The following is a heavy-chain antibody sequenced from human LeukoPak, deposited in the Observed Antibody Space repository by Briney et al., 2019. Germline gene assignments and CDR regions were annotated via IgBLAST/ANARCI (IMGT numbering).Heavy chain of an antibody. CDR3: ARVVGATDPPYYFDY. D-gene: IGHD1-26*01. J-gene: IGHJ4*02. CDR1: GYTFSGYY. V-gene: IGHV1-2*02. CDR2: INPNSGGT. Sequence: ASVKVSCKASGYTFSGYYIHWVRQAPGQGLEWMGWINPNSGGTNYAQKLQGRVTMTTDTSTSTAYMELRSLRSDDTAVYYCARVVGATDPPYYFDYWGQGTLVTVSS.